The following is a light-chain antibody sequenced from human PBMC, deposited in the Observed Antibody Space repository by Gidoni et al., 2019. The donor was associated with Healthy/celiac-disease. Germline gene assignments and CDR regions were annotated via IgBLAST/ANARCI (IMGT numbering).Light chain of an antibody. CDR3: QSYDSSTHVV. Sequence: NFMLTQPHSVSESPGKTVTISCTGRSGSIASNYVQWYQQRLGSAPTTVIYEDNQRPSGVPDRFSGSIDSSSNSASLTISGLKTEDEADYYCQSYDSSTHVVFGGGTKLTVL. CDR1: SGSIASNY. V-gene: IGLV6-57*02. CDR2: EDN. J-gene: IGLJ2*01.